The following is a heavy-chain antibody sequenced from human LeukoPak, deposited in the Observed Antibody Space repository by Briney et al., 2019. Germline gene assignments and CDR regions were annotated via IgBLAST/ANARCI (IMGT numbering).Heavy chain of an antibody. CDR2: IYYSGST. D-gene: IGHD4-17*01. V-gene: IGHV4-59*01. CDR1: GGSISSYY. Sequence: PSETLSLTCTVSGGSISSYYWSWIRQPPGKGLEWIGYIYYSGSTNYNPSLKSRVTISIDTSKKQFSLKLSSVTAADTAVYYCARDTGFNWFDPWGQGTLVTVSS. J-gene: IGHJ5*02. CDR3: ARDTGFNWFDP.